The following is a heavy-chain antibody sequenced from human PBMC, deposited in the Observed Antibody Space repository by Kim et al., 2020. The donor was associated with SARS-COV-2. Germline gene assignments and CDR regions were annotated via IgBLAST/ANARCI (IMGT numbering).Heavy chain of an antibody. D-gene: IGHD3-16*01. CDR1: GYSISSGYY. CDR2: IYHSGST. CDR3: ARVGLGGVIRRPDFDY. V-gene: IGHV4-38-2*02. Sequence: SETLSLTCTVSGYSISSGYYWGWIRQPPGKGLEWIGSIYHSGSTYYNPSLKSRVTISVDTSKNQFSLKLSSVTAADTAVYYCARVGLGGVIRRPDFDYWGQGTLVTVSS. J-gene: IGHJ4*02.